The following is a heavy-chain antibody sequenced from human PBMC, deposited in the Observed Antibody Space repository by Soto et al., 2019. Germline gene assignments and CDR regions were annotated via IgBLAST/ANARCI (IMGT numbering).Heavy chain of an antibody. J-gene: IGHJ3*02. V-gene: IGHV1-18*01. CDR3: ARGKDYGDYGDAFDI. CDR1: GYTFTSYF. Sequence: DSVNGSCNASGYTFTSYFISWVRQAPGQGFEWMGWISAYNGNTNYAQKLQGRVTMTTDTSTSTAYMELRSLRSDDTAVYYCARGKDYGDYGDAFDIWGQGTMVTVS. CDR2: ISAYNGNT. D-gene: IGHD4-17*01.